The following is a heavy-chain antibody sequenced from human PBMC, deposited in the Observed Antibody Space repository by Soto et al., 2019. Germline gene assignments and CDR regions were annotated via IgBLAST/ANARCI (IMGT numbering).Heavy chain of an antibody. CDR3: AKDQRDRGIASTHFDY. J-gene: IGHJ4*02. CDR1: GFTFSSYA. D-gene: IGHD6-13*01. V-gene: IGHV3-23*01. Sequence: EVQLLESGGGLVQPGGSLRLSCAASGFTFSSYAMSWVRQAPGKGLEWVSGVSGSGGSTYYADSVKGRFTISRDNSKNTLYLQMTSLRAEDTAVYYCAKDQRDRGIASTHFDYCGQGTLVTVSS. CDR2: VSGSGGST.